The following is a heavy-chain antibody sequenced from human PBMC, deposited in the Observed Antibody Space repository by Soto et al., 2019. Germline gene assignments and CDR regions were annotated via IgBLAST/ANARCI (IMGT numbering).Heavy chain of an antibody. Sequence: ASVKVSCMASGYSFTSLDINWVRQTAGQGLEWMGWMQPSTGRTGYAQKFQGRVTMTRDTSINTAYMELTTLTSDDTAFYYCARGVSAGVDYWGQGTLVTVSS. CDR1: GYSFTSLD. V-gene: IGHV1-8*01. D-gene: IGHD1-26*01. CDR3: ARGVSAGVDY. J-gene: IGHJ4*02. CDR2: MQPSTGRT.